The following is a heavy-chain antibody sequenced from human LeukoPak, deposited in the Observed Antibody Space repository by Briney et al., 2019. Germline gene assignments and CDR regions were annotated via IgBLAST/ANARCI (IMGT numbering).Heavy chain of an antibody. CDR2: ISSASAYR. CDR1: GFTFSSYS. CDR3: TRGPTLIGVAGTWPLDD. J-gene: IGHJ4*02. D-gene: IGHD6-19*01. V-gene: IGHV3-21*01. Sequence: GGSLRLSCAASGFTFSSYSMHWVRQAPGKGLEWVSSISSASAYRYYADSVKGRFTISRDNAKNSLHLQMNSLRAEDSAVYYCTRGPTLIGVAGTWPLDDWGQGTLVTVST.